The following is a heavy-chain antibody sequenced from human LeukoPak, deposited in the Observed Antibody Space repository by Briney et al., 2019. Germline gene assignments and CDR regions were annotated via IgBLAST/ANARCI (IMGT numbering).Heavy chain of an antibody. J-gene: IGHJ3*02. CDR3: AKVFSYDSISDAFDI. V-gene: IGHV3-9*01. CDR2: ISWNSGSI. Sequence: PGGSLRLSCAASGFTFDDYAMHWVRQAPGKGLEWVSGISWNSGSIGYADSVKGRFTISRDNAKNSLYLQMNSLRAEDTALYYCAKVFSYDSISDAFDIWGQGTMVTVSS. D-gene: IGHD3-22*01. CDR1: GFTFDDYA.